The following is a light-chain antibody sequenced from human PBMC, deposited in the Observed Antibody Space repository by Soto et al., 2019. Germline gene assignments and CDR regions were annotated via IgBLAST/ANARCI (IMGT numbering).Light chain of an antibody. J-gene: IGKJ3*01. Sequence: DIVMTQSPLSLPVTPGEPASISCRSSQSLLHSNGYNYLDWYLQKPGQSPQLLIYLGSNRASGVPDRFSGRGSGTDFTLKISRVEAEDVGVYYCMQALQTPFTFGPGTKVDLK. V-gene: IGKV2-28*01. CDR3: MQALQTPFT. CDR1: QSLLHSNGYNY. CDR2: LGS.